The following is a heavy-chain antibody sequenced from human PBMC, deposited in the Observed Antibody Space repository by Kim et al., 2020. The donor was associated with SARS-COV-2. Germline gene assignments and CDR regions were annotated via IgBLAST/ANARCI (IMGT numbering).Heavy chain of an antibody. CDR1: GGSISSSSYY. D-gene: IGHD3-16*01. CDR2: IYYSGST. Sequence: SETLSLTCTVSGGSISSSSYYWGWIRQPPGKGLEWIGSIYYSGSTYYNPSLKSRVTISVDTSKNQFSLKLSSVTAADTAVYYCARHGGWGLLFDYWGQGTLVTVSS. V-gene: IGHV4-39*01. J-gene: IGHJ4*02. CDR3: ARHGGWGLLFDY.